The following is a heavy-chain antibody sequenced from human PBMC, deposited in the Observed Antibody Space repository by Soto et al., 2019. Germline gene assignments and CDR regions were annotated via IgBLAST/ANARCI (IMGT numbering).Heavy chain of an antibody. Sequence: GGSLRLSCAASGFTFSSHGMYWVRQAPGKGLECVAVISYDGRNEDYADSVRGRFTISRDNSKNTLYLVMSSLRPEDTAVYYCVGRGYSYSLIFDYWGQGTVVTVSS. V-gene: IGHV3-30*03. J-gene: IGHJ4*02. CDR1: GFTFSSHG. CDR2: ISYDGRNE. D-gene: IGHD5-18*01. CDR3: VGRGYSYSLIFDY.